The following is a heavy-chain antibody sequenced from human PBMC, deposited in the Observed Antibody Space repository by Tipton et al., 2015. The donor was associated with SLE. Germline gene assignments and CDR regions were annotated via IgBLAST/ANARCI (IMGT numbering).Heavy chain of an antibody. CDR1: GFTFGAYW. V-gene: IGHV3-7*04. Sequence: SLRLSCAASGFTFGAYWMNWVRQAPGKGLEWVANINQDGSVKYSVDSVKGRLTISRDNAKNSLYLQMNSLRDEDTAVYYCVRAIAAAASYWGQGTLVSVSS. J-gene: IGHJ4*02. D-gene: IGHD6-13*01. CDR3: VRAIAAAASY. CDR2: INQDGSVK.